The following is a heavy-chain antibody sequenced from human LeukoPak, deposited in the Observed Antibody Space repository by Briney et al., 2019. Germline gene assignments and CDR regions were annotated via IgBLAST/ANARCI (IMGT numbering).Heavy chain of an antibody. J-gene: IGHJ4*02. V-gene: IGHV1-58*02. Sequence: AASVKVSCKASGFTFTSSAMQWVRQARGQRLESIGWIVVGSGNTNYAQKFQERVTITRDMSTSTAYMELSSLRSTDTAVYYCAADLVDCTKGVCYSCDYWGQGTLVTVSS. CDR2: IVVGSGNT. CDR1: GFTFTSSA. D-gene: IGHD2-8*01. CDR3: AADLVDCTKGVCYSCDY.